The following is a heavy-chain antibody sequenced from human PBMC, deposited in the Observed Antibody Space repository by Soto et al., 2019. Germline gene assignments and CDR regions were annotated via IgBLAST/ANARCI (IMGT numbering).Heavy chain of an antibody. J-gene: IGHJ4*02. V-gene: IGHV1-3*01. Sequence: QVQLVQSGAEVKEPGASVKVSCKASGYTFSKYTIHWVRQAPGQSLEWMGWLNAGNGNTKYSQRFQGRVTMTRDTSASTVYMEVSSLRYEDTGTYSCARADRDYFGVADYLDSWGQGNLVTVSS. CDR1: GYTFSKYT. CDR2: LNAGNGNT. D-gene: IGHD3-3*01. CDR3: ARADRDYFGVADYLDS.